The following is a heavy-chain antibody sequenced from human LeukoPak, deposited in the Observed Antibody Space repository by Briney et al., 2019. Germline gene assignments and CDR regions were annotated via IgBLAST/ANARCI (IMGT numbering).Heavy chain of an antibody. V-gene: IGHV4-59*12. CDR2: IYYSGST. J-gene: IGHJ3*02. D-gene: IGHD3-10*01. CDR1: GGSISSYY. Sequence: SETLSLTCTVSGGSISSYYWSWIRQPPGKGLEWIGYIYYSGSTNYNPSLKSRVTISVDTSKNQFSLKLSSVTAADTAVYYCAREHGGPREDAFDIWGQGTMVTVSS. CDR3: AREHGGPREDAFDI.